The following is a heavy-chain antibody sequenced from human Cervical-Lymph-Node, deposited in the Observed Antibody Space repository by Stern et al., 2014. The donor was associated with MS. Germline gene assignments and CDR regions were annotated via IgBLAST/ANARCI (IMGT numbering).Heavy chain of an antibody. CDR3: ARDLAMNTGYYFDH. Sequence: QVQLVQSGAEVKKPGSSVRVSCKSSGGTFSNYAFSWVRQAPGQGLEWMGTIVPMFGMANYAQNFQGRVTITADESASTAYMELHSLTSEDTAIFYCARDLAMNTGYYFDHWGQGTLVSVSS. J-gene: IGHJ4*02. CDR1: GGTFSNYA. V-gene: IGHV1-69*15. CDR2: IVPMFGMA. D-gene: IGHD4-11*01.